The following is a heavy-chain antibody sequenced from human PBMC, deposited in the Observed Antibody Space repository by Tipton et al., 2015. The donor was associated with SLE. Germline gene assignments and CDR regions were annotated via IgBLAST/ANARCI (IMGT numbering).Heavy chain of an antibody. D-gene: IGHD3-10*01. J-gene: IGHJ4*02. V-gene: IGHV4-34*01. Sequence: TLSLTCAVYGGSFSGYYWSWIRQPPGKGLEWIWEINHSGSTNYNPSLKSRVTISVDTSKKQFSLRLSSVTAADTAVYYCARGGGYYYGSGSYLPVDYWGQGTLVTVSS. CDR2: INHSGST. CDR3: ARGGGYYYGSGSYLPVDY. CDR1: GGSFSGYY.